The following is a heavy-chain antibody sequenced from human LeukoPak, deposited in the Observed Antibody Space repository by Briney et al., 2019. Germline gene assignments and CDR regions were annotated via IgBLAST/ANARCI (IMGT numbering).Heavy chain of an antibody. V-gene: IGHV3-21*04. CDR1: GFTFSSYS. Sequence: GSLILSCAASGFTFSSYSMNWARQAPGKGLEWVSSISSSSSYIYYADSVKGRFTISRDNSKNTLYLQMNNLRVEDTALYYCAREDSSSWLALDYWGQGTLVTVSS. CDR2: ISSSSSYI. D-gene: IGHD6-13*01. J-gene: IGHJ4*02. CDR3: AREDSSSWLALDY.